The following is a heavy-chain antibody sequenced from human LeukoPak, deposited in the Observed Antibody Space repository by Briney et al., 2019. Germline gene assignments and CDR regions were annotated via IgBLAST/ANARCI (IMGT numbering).Heavy chain of an antibody. CDR2: ISSSSSYI. CDR1: EFTFSDYF. J-gene: IGHJ4*02. V-gene: IGHV3-21*01. Sequence: GGSLRLSCAASEFTFSDYFMNWVRQAPGKGLEWVSSISSSSSYIYYADSVKGRFTISRDNAKNSLYLQMNSLRAEDTAVYYCARVGSSSWYLVYWGQGTLVTVSS. CDR3: ARVGSSSWYLVY. D-gene: IGHD6-13*01.